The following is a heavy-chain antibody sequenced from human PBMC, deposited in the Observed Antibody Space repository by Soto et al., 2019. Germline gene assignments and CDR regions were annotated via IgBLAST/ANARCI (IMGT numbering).Heavy chain of an antibody. D-gene: IGHD3-16*01. V-gene: IGHV4-59*01. CDR1: GGSISGYY. J-gene: IGHJ3*02. CDR3: ARVGPIGLHLGAFDI. CDR2: IYYSGST. Sequence: PSETLSLTCAVSGGSISGYYWSWIRQPPGKGLEWIGYIYYSGSTNYNPSLKSRVTISVDTSKNQFSLKLSSVTAADTAVYYCARVGPIGLHLGAFDIWGQGTMVTVSS.